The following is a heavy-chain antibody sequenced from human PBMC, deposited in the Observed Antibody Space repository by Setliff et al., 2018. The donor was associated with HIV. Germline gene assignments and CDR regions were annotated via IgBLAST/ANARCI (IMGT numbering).Heavy chain of an antibody. CDR1: GGSFSTSNW. V-gene: IGHV4-4*02. D-gene: IGHD3-16*01. Sequence: SETLSLTCGVSGGSFSTSNWWSWVRQPPGKGLEWIGDIHYGGFFWCSPSLKSRVTISVDTSKNQFSLKLSSVTAADTAVYYCASPRSLLVWYDAFDIWGQGTMVTVSS. J-gene: IGHJ3*02. CDR3: ASPRSLLVWYDAFDI. CDR2: IHYGGFF.